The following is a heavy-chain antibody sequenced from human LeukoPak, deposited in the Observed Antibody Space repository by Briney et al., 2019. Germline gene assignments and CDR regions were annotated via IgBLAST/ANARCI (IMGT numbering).Heavy chain of an antibody. CDR1: GGSFSGYY. D-gene: IGHD2-2*01. J-gene: IGHJ4*02. V-gene: IGHV4-34*01. Sequence: PSETLSLTRAVYGGSFSGYYWSWIRQPPGKGLEWIGEINHSGSTNYNPSLKSRVTISVDTSKNQFSPKLSSVTAADTAVYYCARAQGYCSSTSCYAIRRFDYWGQGTLVTVSS. CDR2: INHSGST. CDR3: ARAQGYCSSTSCYAIRRFDY.